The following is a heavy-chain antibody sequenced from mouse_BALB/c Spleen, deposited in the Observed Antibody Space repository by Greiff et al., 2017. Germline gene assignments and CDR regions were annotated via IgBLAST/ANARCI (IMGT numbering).Heavy chain of an antibody. D-gene: IGHD1-1*01. V-gene: IGHV1-82*01. J-gene: IGHJ2*01. CDR3: AGYYYGSSLYFDY. CDR2: IYPGDGDT. Sequence: VQLQQSGPELVKPGASVKISCKASGYAFSSSWMNWVKQTPGQGLEWIGRIYPGDGDTNYNGKFKGKATFTADTSSNTAYMQLSSLTSEDSAVYYCAGYYYGSSLYFDYWGQGTTLTVSS. CDR1: GYAFSSSW.